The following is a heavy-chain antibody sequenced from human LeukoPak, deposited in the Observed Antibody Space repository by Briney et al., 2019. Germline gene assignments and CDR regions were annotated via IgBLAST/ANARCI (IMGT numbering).Heavy chain of an antibody. V-gene: IGHV3-23*01. D-gene: IGHD6-13*01. CDR3: AKGHSSSWYNFDY. J-gene: IGHJ4*02. CDR1: GFTFSNYA. Sequence: GGSLRLSCAASGFTFSNYAMSWVRQAPGKGLEWVSAISGFGESTHYADSVKGRFTISRDNSRNTVFVQMTSPRDDDTAIYYCAKGHSSSWYNFDYWGQGILVTVS. CDR2: ISGFGEST.